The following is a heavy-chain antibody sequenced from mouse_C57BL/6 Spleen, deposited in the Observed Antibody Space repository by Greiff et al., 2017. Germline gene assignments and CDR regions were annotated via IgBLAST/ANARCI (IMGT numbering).Heavy chain of an antibody. J-gene: IGHJ2*01. CDR1: GYTFTSYW. CDR3: ARGYGSSYDYFDY. Sequence: QVQLKQSGAELVKPGASVKMSCKASGYTFTSYWITWVKQRPGQGLEWIGDIYPGSGSTNYNEKFKSKATLTLDTSSSTAYMQLSSLTSEDSAVYYCARGYGSSYDYFDYWGQGTTLTVSS. D-gene: IGHD1-1*01. V-gene: IGHV1-55*01. CDR2: IYPGSGST.